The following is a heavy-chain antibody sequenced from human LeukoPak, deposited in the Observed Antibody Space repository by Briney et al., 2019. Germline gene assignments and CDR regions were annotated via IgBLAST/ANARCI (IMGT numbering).Heavy chain of an antibody. V-gene: IGHV1-2*02. CDR2: INPNNGAT. D-gene: IGHD1-1*01. Sequence: ASVRVSCKASGYTFSGYSIHWVRQAPGQGLEWMGWINPNNGATHYAQKFQGGVTMTRDPSITTFYMEVSSLTSDDTACYYCARYNWNDVVSALDSWGQGTLVTVSS. CDR3: ARYNWNDVVSALDS. CDR1: GYTFSGYS. J-gene: IGHJ4*02.